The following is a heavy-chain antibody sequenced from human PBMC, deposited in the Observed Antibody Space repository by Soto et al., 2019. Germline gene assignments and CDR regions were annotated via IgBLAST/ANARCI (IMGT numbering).Heavy chain of an antibody. CDR3: ARSVGMNWFDP. CDR1: GDSISSNSHY. CDR2: VFYTGTT. V-gene: IGHV4-39*01. D-gene: IGHD2-15*01. Sequence: SETLSLTCSVSGDSISSNSHYWGWIRRPPGKGLEWIGSVFYTGTTYYSPSLKGRVTLSVDTSQNQLFLTLKALTAADTGVYYCARSVGMNWFDPWGQGTLVTVSS. J-gene: IGHJ5*02.